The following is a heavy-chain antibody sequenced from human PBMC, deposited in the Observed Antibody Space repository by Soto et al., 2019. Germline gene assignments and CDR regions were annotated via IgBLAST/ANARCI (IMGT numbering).Heavy chain of an antibody. Sequence: SDTLSLTCSISGGSIRGHYWSWIRQSPGKGLEWIGFTSYRGISNSNASLRSRVTILLETSKKQFYMTLTYLNDADTDVYYWVGQVDRYEPHWFDYWGHGILVTV. J-gene: IGHJ5*01. CDR3: VGQVDRYEPHWFDY. CDR2: TSYRGIS. V-gene: IGHV4-59*08. D-gene: IGHD3-9*01. CDR1: GGSIRGHY.